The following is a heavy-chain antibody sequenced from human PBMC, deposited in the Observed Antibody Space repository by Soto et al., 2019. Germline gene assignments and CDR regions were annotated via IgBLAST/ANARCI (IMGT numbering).Heavy chain of an antibody. J-gene: IGHJ4*02. CDR2: IYPGDSDT. D-gene: IGHD5-18*01. Sequence: PGESLKISCMGSGYKVATWHNFTSYWIAWVRQMPGEGLEWMGIIYPGDSDTRYSPSFQGQVTISADKSISTAYLQWSSLKASDTAIFYCARHQGAGTAMASDYWGQGTLVTVSS. V-gene: IGHV5-51*01. CDR3: ARHQGAGTAMASDY. CDR1: GYKVATWHNFTSYW.